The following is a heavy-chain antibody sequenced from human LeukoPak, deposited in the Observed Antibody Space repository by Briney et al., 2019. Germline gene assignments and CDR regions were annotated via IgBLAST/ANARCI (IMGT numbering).Heavy chain of an antibody. V-gene: IGHV3-48*03. CDR1: GFTFSSYE. CDR3: ARDSDYGDGFDY. Sequence: GGSLRLSCAASGFTFSSYEMNWVRQAPGKGLEWVSYISSSGSTTYYADSVKGRFTISRENAKNSLYLQMNSLRAEDTAVYYCARDSDYGDGFDYWGQGTLVTVSS. D-gene: IGHD4-17*01. J-gene: IGHJ4*02. CDR2: ISSSGSTT.